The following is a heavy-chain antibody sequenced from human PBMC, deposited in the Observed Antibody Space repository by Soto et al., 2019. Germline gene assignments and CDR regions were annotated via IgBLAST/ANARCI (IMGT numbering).Heavy chain of an antibody. CDR1: GYTFTSYA. CDR2: INAGNGNT. Sequence: ASVKVSCKASGYTFTSYAMHWVRQAPGQRLEWMGWINAGNGNTKYSQKFQGRVTITRDTSASTAYMELSSLRSEDTAVYYCARSPGYCSGGSCYSRYYYYGMDVWSQGTTVTVSS. V-gene: IGHV1-3*01. CDR3: ARSPGYCSGGSCYSRYYYYGMDV. D-gene: IGHD2-15*01. J-gene: IGHJ6*02.